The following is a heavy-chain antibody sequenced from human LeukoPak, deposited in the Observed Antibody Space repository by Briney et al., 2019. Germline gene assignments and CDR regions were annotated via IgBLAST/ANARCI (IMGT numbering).Heavy chain of an antibody. CDR1: GFSLSTYG. D-gene: IGHD6-19*01. CDR2: ITGTGGST. J-gene: IGHJ4*02. V-gene: IGHV3-23*01. CDR3: AKDHRTAVAGFYY. Sequence: PGASLRLSCAASGFSLSTYGVSWVRQPPGKGLEWVSGITGTGGSTYYADSVKGRFTVSRDTSKNTLYLQMNSLRAEDTAIYYCAKDHRTAVAGFYYWGQGTLVTVSS.